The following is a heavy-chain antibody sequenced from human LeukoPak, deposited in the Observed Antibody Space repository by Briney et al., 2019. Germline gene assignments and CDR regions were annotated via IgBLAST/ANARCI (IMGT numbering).Heavy chain of an antibody. D-gene: IGHD2-2*01. J-gene: IGHJ5*02. CDR2: INPNSGGT. CDR1: GYTFPGYY. Sequence: ASVKVSCKASGYTFPGYYMHWVRQAPGQGLEWMGWINPNSGGTNYAQKFQGRVTMTRDTSISTAYMELSRLRSDDTAVYYCARGRYCSSTSCYRRLINWFDPWGQGTLVTVSS. V-gene: IGHV1-2*02. CDR3: ARGRYCSSTSCYRRLINWFDP.